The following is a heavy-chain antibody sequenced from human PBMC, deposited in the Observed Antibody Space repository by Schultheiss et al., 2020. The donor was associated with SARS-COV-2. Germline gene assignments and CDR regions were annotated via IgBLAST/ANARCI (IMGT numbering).Heavy chain of an antibody. CDR3: ARGRDYVWGSYRRNGDY. V-gene: IGHV4-4*02. CDR1: GGSISSSNW. Sequence: SETLSLTCAVSGGSISSSNWWSWVRQPPGKGLEWIGEIYHSGSTNYNPSLKSRVTISVDTSKNQFSLKLSSVTAADTAVYYCARGRDYVWGSYRRNGDYWGQGTLVTVSS. CDR2: IYHSGST. J-gene: IGHJ4*02. D-gene: IGHD3-16*02.